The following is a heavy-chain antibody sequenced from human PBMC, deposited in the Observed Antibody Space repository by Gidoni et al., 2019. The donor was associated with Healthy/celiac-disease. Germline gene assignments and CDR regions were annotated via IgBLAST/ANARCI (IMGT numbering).Heavy chain of an antibody. CDR3: AKDLQPNSYSYDSSGPGY. D-gene: IGHD3-22*01. V-gene: IGHV3-23*01. J-gene: IGHJ4*02. CDR1: GCTFSSDA. Sequence: EVQLLESGGGVVEPGGSLRLSCAASGCTFSSDAMSWVRQAPGKGLEWFSAILGSGGSTYYADSVKGRFTISRDNSKNTLYLQMNSLRAEDTAVYYCAKDLQPNSYSYDSSGPGYWGQGTLVTVSS. CDR2: ILGSGGST.